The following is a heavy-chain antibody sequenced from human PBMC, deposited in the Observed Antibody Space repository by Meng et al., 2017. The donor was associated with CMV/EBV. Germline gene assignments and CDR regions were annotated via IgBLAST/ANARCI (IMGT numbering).Heavy chain of an antibody. CDR1: GYTFTSYG. Sequence: HVQLVRSGAEVKKPGAPVKVSCKASGYTFTSYGISWVRQAPGQGLEWMGWISAYNGNTNYAQKLQGRVTMTTDTSTSTAYMELRSLRSDDTAVYYCAAYPQTMVRGVALWGAFDYWGQGTLVTVSS. V-gene: IGHV1-18*01. D-gene: IGHD3-10*01. CDR2: ISAYNGNT. J-gene: IGHJ4*02. CDR3: AAYPQTMVRGVALWGAFDY.